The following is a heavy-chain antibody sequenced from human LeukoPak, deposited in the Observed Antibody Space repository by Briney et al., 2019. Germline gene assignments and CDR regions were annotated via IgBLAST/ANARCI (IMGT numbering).Heavy chain of an antibody. D-gene: IGHD3-3*01. CDR3: AREFGNDFWSGYYLDY. J-gene: IGHJ4*02. Sequence: SETLSLTCTVSGGSISSGSYYWSWIRQPAGKGLEWIGRIYTSGSTNYNPSLKSRVTMSVDTSKNQFSLKLSSVTAADTAVYYCAREFGNDFWSGYYLDYWGQGTLVTVSS. CDR1: GGSISSGSYY. V-gene: IGHV4-61*02. CDR2: IYTSGST.